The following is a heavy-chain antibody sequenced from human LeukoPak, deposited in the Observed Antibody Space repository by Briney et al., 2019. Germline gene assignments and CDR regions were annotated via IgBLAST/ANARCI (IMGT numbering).Heavy chain of an antibody. D-gene: IGHD2-15*01. CDR1: GGTFSSYA. CDR2: IIPILGIA. Sequence: SVKVSCKASGGTFSSYAISWVRQAPGQGLEWMGRIIPILGIANYAQKFQGRVTITADKSTSTAYMELSSLRSEDTAVYYCAREMGTPYCSGGSCSLPGAFDIWGQGTMVTVSS. CDR3: AREMGTPYCSGGSCSLPGAFDI. J-gene: IGHJ3*02. V-gene: IGHV1-69*04.